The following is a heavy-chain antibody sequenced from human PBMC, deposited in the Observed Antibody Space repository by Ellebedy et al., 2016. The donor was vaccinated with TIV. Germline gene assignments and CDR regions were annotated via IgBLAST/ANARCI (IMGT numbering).Heavy chain of an antibody. V-gene: IGHV3-23*01. J-gene: IGHJ4*02. CDR1: GFTFSSYA. D-gene: IGHD3-3*01. CDR3: AKGPTIFGVNRFDY. Sequence: GGSLRLSXAASGFTFSSYAMSWVRQAPGKGLEWVSAISGSGGSTYYADSVKGRFTISRDNSKNTLYLQMNSLRAEDTAVYYCAKGPTIFGVNRFDYWGQGTLVTVSS. CDR2: ISGSGGST.